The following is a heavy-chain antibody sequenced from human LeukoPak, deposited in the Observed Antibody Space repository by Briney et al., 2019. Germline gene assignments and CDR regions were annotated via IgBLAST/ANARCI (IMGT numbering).Heavy chain of an antibody. CDR3: ARAFPTVTSHWFDP. J-gene: IGHJ5*02. Sequence: PSETLSLTCAVYGGSFSGYYWSWIRQPPGKGLEWIGEINHSGSTNYNPSLKSRVTISVDTSKNQFSLKLSPVTAADTAVYYCARAFPTVTSHWFDPWGQGTLVTVSS. D-gene: IGHD4-17*01. CDR1: GGSFSGYY. CDR2: INHSGST. V-gene: IGHV4-34*01.